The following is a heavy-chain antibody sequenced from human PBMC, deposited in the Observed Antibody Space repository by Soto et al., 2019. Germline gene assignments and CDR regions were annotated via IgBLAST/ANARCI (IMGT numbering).Heavy chain of an antibody. CDR3: AQDNDRQPLGRNCYCGIDV. V-gene: IGHV1-69*12. J-gene: IGHJ6*02. Sequence: QVQLVQSGAEVTKPGSSVTVSCKASGGTFGNSAISWVRQAPGQGLEWMGGIIPIFPTPDYAQKFQGRVTITADESTSTAYMELTSLRSGDTAVYSGAQDNDRQPLGRNCYCGIDVWGQGTTVTVSS. CDR2: IIPIFPTP. CDR1: GGTFGNSA. D-gene: IGHD1-1*01.